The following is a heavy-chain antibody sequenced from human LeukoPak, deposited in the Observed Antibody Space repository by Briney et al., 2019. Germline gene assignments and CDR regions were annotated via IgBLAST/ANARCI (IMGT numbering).Heavy chain of an antibody. Sequence: SGPTLVKPTQTLTLTCTFSGFSLSTSGVGVGWIRQPPGKALEWLALIYWNDDKRYSPSLKSRLTITTDTSKNQVVLTMTNMDPVDTATYYCAHLDYYDSSGTFDYWGQGTLVTVSS. CDR2: IYWNDDK. CDR1: GFSLSTSGVG. J-gene: IGHJ4*02. D-gene: IGHD3-22*01. CDR3: AHLDYYDSSGTFDY. V-gene: IGHV2-5*01.